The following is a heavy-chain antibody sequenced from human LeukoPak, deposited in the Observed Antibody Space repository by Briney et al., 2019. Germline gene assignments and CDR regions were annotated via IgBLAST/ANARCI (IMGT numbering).Heavy chain of an antibody. CDR2: IYYSGST. V-gene: IGHV4-61*05. CDR1: GDSISSSSYY. CDR3: ARRGAWLPFDY. Sequence: SETLSLTCTVSGDSISSSSYYWSWIRQPPGKGLEWIGYIYYSGSTNYNPPLKSRVTISVDTSKNQFSLKLSSVTAADTAVYYCARRGAWLPFDYWGQGTLVTVSS. D-gene: IGHD3-9*01. J-gene: IGHJ4*02.